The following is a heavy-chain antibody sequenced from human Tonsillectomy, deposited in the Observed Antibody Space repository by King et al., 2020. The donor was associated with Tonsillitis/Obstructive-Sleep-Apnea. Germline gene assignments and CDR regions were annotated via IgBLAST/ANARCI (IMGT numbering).Heavy chain of an antibody. J-gene: IGHJ4*02. D-gene: IGHD2-2*01. CDR1: GFTFSNSA. Sequence: VQLVESGGGLVQPGESLRLSCATSGFTFSNSAMSWVRQAPETGLEWVSAISGSGGSTYYAESVKGRFTISRDNSKNTLYLDMNTLRAEDTVVYYCAKAPTALPALFDYWGQGTLVTVSS. CDR2: ISGSGGST. V-gene: IGHV3-23*04. CDR3: AKAPTALPALFDY.